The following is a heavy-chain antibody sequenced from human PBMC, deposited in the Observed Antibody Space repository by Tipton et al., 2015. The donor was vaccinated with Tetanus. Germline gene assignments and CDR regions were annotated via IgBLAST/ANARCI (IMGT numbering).Heavy chain of an antibody. CDR1: GFTLSRYW. CDR2: ISSDGRST. V-gene: IGHV3-74*01. CDR3: ARGRTDAWELLGD. J-gene: IGHJ4*01. D-gene: IGHD1-26*01. Sequence: SLRLSCAASGFTLSRYWMHWARQVPGKGLEWVSRISSDGRSTSYTDSVKGRCTISRDDAKNTLHLQMNSLRAEDTAVYYCARGRTDAWELLGDWGHGTLVTVSS.